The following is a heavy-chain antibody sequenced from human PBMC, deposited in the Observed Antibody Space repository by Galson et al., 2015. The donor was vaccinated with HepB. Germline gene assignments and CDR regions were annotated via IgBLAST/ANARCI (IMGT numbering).Heavy chain of an antibody. CDR2: ISVYNDNT. CDR1: GYTFTNYG. Sequence: SVKVSCKASGYTFTNYGFSWVRQAPGQGLEWMGWISVYNDNTDYPQKLQGRVTMTTDTSTRTAYMELRSLRYDDPAMYYCARYSSSLYSYAMDVWGQGTTVTVSS. D-gene: IGHD6-6*01. V-gene: IGHV1-18*01. J-gene: IGHJ6*02. CDR3: ARYSSSLYSYAMDV.